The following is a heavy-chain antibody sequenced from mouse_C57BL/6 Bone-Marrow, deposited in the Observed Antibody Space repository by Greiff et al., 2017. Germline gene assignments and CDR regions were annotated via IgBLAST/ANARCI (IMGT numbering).Heavy chain of an antibody. CDR3: ARSIYYGNYGFAY. J-gene: IGHJ3*01. CDR1: DSEVFPIAY. CDR2: ILPSIGRT. D-gene: IGHD2-1*01. V-gene: IGHV15-2*01. Sequence: VQLQESGSELRSPGSSVKLSCKDFDSEVFPIAYMSWVRQKPGHGFEWIGGILPSIGRTIYGEKFEDKATLDADTLSNTAYLELNSLTSEDSAIYYCARSIYYGNYGFAYWGQGTLVTVSA.